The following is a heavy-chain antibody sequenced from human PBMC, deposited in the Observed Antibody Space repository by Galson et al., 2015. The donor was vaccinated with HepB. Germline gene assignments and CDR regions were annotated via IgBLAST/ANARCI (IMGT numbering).Heavy chain of an antibody. Sequence: SLRLSCAASGFTFSSCWMNWVRQAPGKGLEWVANINQDGSEKYYVDSVKGRFTISRDNAKNSLYLQMNSLRAEDTAVYYCAKRTSTYWYFDLWGRGTLVTVSS. CDR3: AKRTSTYWYFDL. D-gene: IGHD2/OR15-2a*01. CDR2: INQDGSEK. V-gene: IGHV3-7*03. J-gene: IGHJ2*01. CDR1: GFTFSSCW.